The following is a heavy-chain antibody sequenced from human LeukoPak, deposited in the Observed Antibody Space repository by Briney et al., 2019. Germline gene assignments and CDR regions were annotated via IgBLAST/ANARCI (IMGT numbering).Heavy chain of an antibody. CDR1: GFTFSDYY. CDR3: ARESLGYDDAFDI. D-gene: IGHD3-3*01. J-gene: IGHJ3*02. CDR2: ISSSGSTI. Sequence: GGSLRLSCAASGFTFSDYYMSWVRQAPGKGLEWVSYISSSGSTIYYADSVKGRFTISRDNAKNSLYLQMNSLRAEDTAVYYCARESLGYDDAFDIWGQGTMVTVSS. V-gene: IGHV3-11*01.